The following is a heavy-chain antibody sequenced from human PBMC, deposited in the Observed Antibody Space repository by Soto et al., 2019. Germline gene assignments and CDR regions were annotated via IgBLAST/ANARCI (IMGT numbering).Heavy chain of an antibody. J-gene: IGHJ4*02. D-gene: IGHD6-19*01. V-gene: IGHV4-59*08. CDR3: ARLRGWAHFDY. Sequence: QVQLQESGPGLVKPSETLSLTCTVSGDSINNYYWSWMRQPPGKGREWIGYIYNSGRTNYNPSLKSRVTISADTSRNQFSLRLSSVTAADTAVYYCARLRGWAHFDYWGQGTLVTVSS. CDR2: IYNSGRT. CDR1: GDSINNYY.